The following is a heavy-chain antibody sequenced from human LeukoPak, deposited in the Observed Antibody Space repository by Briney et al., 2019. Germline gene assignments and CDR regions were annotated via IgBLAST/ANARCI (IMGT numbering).Heavy chain of an antibody. V-gene: IGHV1-69*05. CDR1: GGTFSSYA. CDR3: ARDRYDERRGNQYYFDY. CDR2: IIPIFGTA. D-gene: IGHD1-1*01. Sequence: SVKVSCKASGGTFSSYAISWVRQAPGQGLEWMGGIIPIFGTANYAQKFQGRATITTDESTSTAYMELSSLRSEDTAVYYCARDRYDERRGNQYYFDYWGQGTLVTVSS. J-gene: IGHJ4*02.